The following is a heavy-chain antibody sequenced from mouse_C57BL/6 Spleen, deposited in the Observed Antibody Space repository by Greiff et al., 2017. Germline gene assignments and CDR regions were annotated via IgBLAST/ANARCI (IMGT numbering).Heavy chain of an antibody. CDR1: GYAFSTYW. Sequence: QVQLKESGAELVKPGASVKISCKASGYAFSTYWMNWVKQRPGKGLEWIGQIYPGDGDTNYNGKFKGKATLTADKSSSTAYMQLSSLTSEDSAVYFCARTQVVVLGYWGKGTTVTVSS. J-gene: IGHJ4*01. V-gene: IGHV1-80*01. D-gene: IGHD1-1*02. CDR2: IYPGDGDT. CDR3: ARTQVVVLGY.